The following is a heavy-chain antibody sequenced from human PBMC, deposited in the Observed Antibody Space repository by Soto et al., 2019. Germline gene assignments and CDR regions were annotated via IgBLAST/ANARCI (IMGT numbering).Heavy chain of an antibody. J-gene: IGHJ5*02. CDR2: IYYSGST. CDR1: GGSISSYY. CDR3: ARGDPYYDFWSGSNWFDP. V-gene: IGHV4-59*13. D-gene: IGHD3-3*01. Sequence: SETLSLTCTVSGGSISSYYWSWLRQPPGKGLYWIGYIYYSGSTNYNPSLKSRVTISVDTSKNQFSLKLSSVTAADTAVYYCARGDPYYDFWSGSNWFDPWGQGTLVTVS.